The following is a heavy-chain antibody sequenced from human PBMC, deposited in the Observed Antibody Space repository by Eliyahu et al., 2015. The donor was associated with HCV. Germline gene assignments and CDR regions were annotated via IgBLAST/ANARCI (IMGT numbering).Heavy chain of an antibody. V-gene: IGHV3-53*01. J-gene: IGHJ4*02. CDR1: GFTVSSNY. Sequence: EVQLVESGGGLIQPGGSLRLSCAASGFTVSSNYMSWVRQAPGKGLEWVSVIYSGGSTYYADSVKGRFTISRDNSKNTLYLQMNSLRAEDTAVYYCARDRDSGSYYRFDYWGQGTLVTVSS. CDR2: IYSGGST. CDR3: ARDRDSGSYYRFDY. D-gene: IGHD1-26*01.